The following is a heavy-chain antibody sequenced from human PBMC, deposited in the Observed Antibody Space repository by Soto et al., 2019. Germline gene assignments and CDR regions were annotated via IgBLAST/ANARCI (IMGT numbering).Heavy chain of an antibody. CDR3: AHRKQLWYPADFDY. CDR2: IYWDDDK. Sequence: QITLKESGPTLVKPTPALTLTCTFSGFSLSTSGVGVGWIRQPPGKALEWLALIYWDDDKRYSPSLKSRLTITKDTSKNQVVLTMTNMDPVDTATYDCAHRKQLWYPADFDYWGQGTLVTVSS. J-gene: IGHJ4*02. D-gene: IGHD5-18*01. V-gene: IGHV2-5*02. CDR1: GFSLSTSGVG.